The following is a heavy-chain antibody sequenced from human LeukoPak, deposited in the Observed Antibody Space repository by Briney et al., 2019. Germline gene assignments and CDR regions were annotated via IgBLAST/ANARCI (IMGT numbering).Heavy chain of an antibody. V-gene: IGHV4-4*07. J-gene: IGHJ4*02. CDR1: GGSISTYY. CDR2: IYMSGTT. Sequence: SETLSLTCSISGGSISTYYWSWIRQPAGGGLEWIGRIYMSGTTNYTPSLRSRVTMSTDTSRNQFSLKLTSVTAADTAVYYCAKDLVLAVTTFDYWGQGTLVTVSS. D-gene: IGHD4-11*01. CDR3: AKDLVLAVTTFDY.